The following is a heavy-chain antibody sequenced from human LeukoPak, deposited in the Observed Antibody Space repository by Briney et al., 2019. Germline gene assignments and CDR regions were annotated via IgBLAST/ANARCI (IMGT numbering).Heavy chain of an antibody. CDR2: IYDSGST. Sequence: SETLSLTCSVSGGSMTNLYWTWIRQPPGKGLEWIGDIYDSGSTRYNTSLESRVTISVDTSKNQFSLKLSSVTAADTAVCYCAKGGSTNFYYGDVWGQGTTVTVSS. CDR1: GGSMTNLY. CDR3: AKGGSTNFYYGDV. V-gene: IGHV4-59*01. J-gene: IGHJ6*02. D-gene: IGHD2/OR15-2a*01.